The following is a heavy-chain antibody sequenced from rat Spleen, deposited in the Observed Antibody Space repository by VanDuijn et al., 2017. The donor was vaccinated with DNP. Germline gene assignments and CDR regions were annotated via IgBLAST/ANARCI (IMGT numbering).Heavy chain of an antibody. D-gene: IGHD1-12*01. CDR3: TRHRTIMPYYYAMDA. V-gene: IGHV5-7*01. CDR2: ISYNGGTP. J-gene: IGHJ4*01. Sequence: EVLLVESDGGLVQPGRSLKLSCAVSGFTFSDYYMAWVRQAPAKGLEWVATISYNGGTPYYRDSVKGRFTISRGNAQSNLYLQMDSLRSEDTATYYCTRHRTIMPYYYAMDAWGQGASVTVSS. CDR1: GFTFSDYY.